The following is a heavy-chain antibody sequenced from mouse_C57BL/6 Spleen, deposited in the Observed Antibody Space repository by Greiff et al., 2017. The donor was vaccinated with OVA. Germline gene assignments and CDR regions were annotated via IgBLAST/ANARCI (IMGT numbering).Heavy chain of an antibody. D-gene: IGHD1-1*01. J-gene: IGHJ2*01. CDR1: GYAFSSYW. Sequence: QVQLQQSGAELVKPGASVKISCKASGYAFSSYWMNWVKQRPGKGLEWLGQIYPGDGATNYNGKFKGKATLTADKSSSTAYMQLSSLTSEDSAVYVGARDYYGSSDYVDYWGQGTTLTVSS. CDR3: ARDYYGSSDYVDY. V-gene: IGHV1-80*01. CDR2: IYPGDGAT.